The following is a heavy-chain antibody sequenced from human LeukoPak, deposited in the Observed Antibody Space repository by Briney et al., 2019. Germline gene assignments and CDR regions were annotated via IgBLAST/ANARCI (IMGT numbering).Heavy chain of an antibody. CDR3: ARELGYYDSSAHDSFDI. D-gene: IGHD3-22*01. Sequence: SETLSLTCTVSGGSISSYYWSWIRQPPGKGLEWIGYIYYSGSTNYNPSLKSRVNISVDTSKNQFSLKLSSVTAADTAVYYCARELGYYDSSAHDSFDIWGQGTMVTVSS. V-gene: IGHV4-59*01. CDR1: GGSISSYY. J-gene: IGHJ3*02. CDR2: IYYSGST.